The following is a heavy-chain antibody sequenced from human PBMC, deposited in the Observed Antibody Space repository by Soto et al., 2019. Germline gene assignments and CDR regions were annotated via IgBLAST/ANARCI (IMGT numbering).Heavy chain of an antibody. Sequence: QLQLQESGPGLVKPSETLSLTCTVSGGSISSSSYYWGWIRQPPGKGLEWIGSIDYSGSTYYNPSLKSRVAISVDTSKNQFSLKLSSVTAADTAVYYCARRGAVAPFDYWGQGTLVTVSS. V-gene: IGHV4-39*01. J-gene: IGHJ4*02. CDR1: GGSISSSSYY. CDR3: ARRGAVAPFDY. CDR2: IDYSGST. D-gene: IGHD6-19*01.